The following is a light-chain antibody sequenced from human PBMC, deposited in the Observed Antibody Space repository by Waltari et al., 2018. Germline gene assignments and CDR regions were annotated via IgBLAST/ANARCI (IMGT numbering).Light chain of an antibody. J-gene: IGKJ1*01. CDR1: QSISSN. CDR2: GAS. Sequence: EIVMTQSPATLSVSPGERATLSCRASQSISSNLAWYQQKPGQAPRLLIYGASTSATGIPARFSGSGSGTEFTLTISSLQSEDFAVYYCQQYNNWPLFGQGTKVENK. V-gene: IGKV3-15*01. CDR3: QQYNNWPL.